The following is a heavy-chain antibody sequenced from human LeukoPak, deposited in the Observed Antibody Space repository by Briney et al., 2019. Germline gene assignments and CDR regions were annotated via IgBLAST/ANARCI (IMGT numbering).Heavy chain of an antibody. CDR3: AKRGVVIRGILVIGYHQEAYHYDF. D-gene: IGHD3-10*01. CDR2: ISERGGST. CDR1: GISLSNYA. V-gene: IGHV3-23*01. Sequence: GGSLRLSCVVSGISLSNYALTWVRQAPGKGLEWVSYISERGGSTTYADSVKGRFTISRDTSLNTLYLQMNNLRAEDTAVYFCAKRGVVIRGILVIGYHQEAYHYDFWGQGVLVTVSS. J-gene: IGHJ4*02.